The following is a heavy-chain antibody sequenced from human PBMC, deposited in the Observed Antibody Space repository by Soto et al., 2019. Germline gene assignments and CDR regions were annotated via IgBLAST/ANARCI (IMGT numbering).Heavy chain of an antibody. CDR2: IYTSGST. CDR1: GFIVSSNY. V-gene: IGHV3-66*01. CDR3: ARGDGALDV. J-gene: IGHJ3*01. Sequence: EVQLVESGGGLVQPGGSLRLSCAASGFIVSSNYMRWVRQAPGKGLEWVSVIYTSGSTYYADSVKGRFTISRDNSKNIVYLQMNSLRAEDTAVYYCARGDGALDVWGQGTLVTVS. D-gene: IGHD3-10*01.